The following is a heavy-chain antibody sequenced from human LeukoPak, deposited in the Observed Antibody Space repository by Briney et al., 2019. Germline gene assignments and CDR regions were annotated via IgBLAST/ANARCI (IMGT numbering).Heavy chain of an antibody. V-gene: IGHV3-53*01. CDR1: GVTVSSNY. J-gene: IGHJ3*02. Sequence: GGSLRLSCAVLGVTVSSNYMSWVRQAPGKGLEWVSVLYGGGTTYYADSVKGRFTISRDNSKNTLFLQMNSLRAEDTAVYYCARGRVGAPDVFDIWGQGTMVTVSS. CDR3: ARGRVGAPDVFDI. CDR2: LYGGGTT. D-gene: IGHD1-26*01.